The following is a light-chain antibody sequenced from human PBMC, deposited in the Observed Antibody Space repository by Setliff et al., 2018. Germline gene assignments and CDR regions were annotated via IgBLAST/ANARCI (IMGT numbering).Light chain of an antibody. CDR3: LLYYGAAAV. CDR2: STT. V-gene: IGLV7-43*01. J-gene: IGLJ2*01. CDR1: TGTVSRSNY. Sequence: QAVVTQEPSVTVSPGGTVTLTCTSSTGTVSRSNYANWFQQKPGLPPRAVIYSTTDKHSWTPARFSGSLLGGKAALTLSGAQPEDEAEYYCLLYYGAAAVFGGGTKVTVL.